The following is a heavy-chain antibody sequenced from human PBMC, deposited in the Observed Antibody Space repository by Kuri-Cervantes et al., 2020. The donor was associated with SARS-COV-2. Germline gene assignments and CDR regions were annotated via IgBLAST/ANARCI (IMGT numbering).Heavy chain of an antibody. CDR1: GGSISSGSYY. Sequence: LRLSCTVSGGSISSGSYYWSWIRQPAGKGLEWIGRIYTSGSTNYNPSLKSRVTISVDTSKNQFSLKLSSVTAADTAVYYCARSWEDYYGSGSYPTFDYWGQGTLVTVSS. J-gene: IGHJ4*02. CDR2: IYTSGST. CDR3: ARSWEDYYGSGSYPTFDY. V-gene: IGHV4-61*02. D-gene: IGHD3-10*01.